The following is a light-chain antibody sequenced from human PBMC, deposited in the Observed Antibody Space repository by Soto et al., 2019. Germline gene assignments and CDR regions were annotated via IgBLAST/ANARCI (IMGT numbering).Light chain of an antibody. Sequence: DIPLTQSPSFLSASVGDRVTLTCRASQDITNFLAWYQQKSGKAPKLLIYAASTLQSGVPSRFSGSGSGTEFTLTISSLQPEDFATYYCQQVDSYPVTFGGGTKVEIK. CDR2: AAS. J-gene: IGKJ4*01. V-gene: IGKV1-9*01. CDR3: QQVDSYPVT. CDR1: QDITNF.